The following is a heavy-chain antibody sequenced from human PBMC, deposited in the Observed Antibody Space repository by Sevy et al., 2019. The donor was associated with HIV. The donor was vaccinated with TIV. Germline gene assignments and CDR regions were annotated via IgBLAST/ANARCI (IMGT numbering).Heavy chain of an antibody. CDR1: GFTFSCYG. D-gene: IGHD3-10*01. CDR3: AKVLVRGVINPPDY. V-gene: IGHV3-30*18. CDR2: ISYDGSNK. Sequence: GGSLRLSCAASGFTFSCYGMHWVRQAPGKGLEWVAVISYDGSNKYYADSVKGRFTISRDNSKNTLYLQMNSLRAEDTAVYYCAKVLVRGVINPPDYWGQGTLVTVSS. J-gene: IGHJ4*02.